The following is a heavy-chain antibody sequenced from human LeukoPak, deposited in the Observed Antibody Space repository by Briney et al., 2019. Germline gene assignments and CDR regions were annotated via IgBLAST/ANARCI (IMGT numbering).Heavy chain of an antibody. CDR3: ARWTPFRYYYYGMDV. V-gene: IGHV1-2*02. CDR1: GYTFTGYY. CDR2: INPNSGGT. D-gene: IGHD2/OR15-2a*01. Sequence: ASVKVSCKASGYTFTGYYMHWVRQAPGQGLEWMGWINPNSGGTNYAQKFQGSVTMARDTSISTVYMELSRLRSEDTAVYYCARWTPFRYYYYGMDVWGQGTTVTVSS. J-gene: IGHJ6*02.